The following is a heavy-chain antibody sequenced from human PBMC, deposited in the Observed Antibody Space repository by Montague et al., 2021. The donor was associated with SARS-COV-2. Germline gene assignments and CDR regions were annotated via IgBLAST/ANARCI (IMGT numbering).Heavy chain of an antibody. Sequence: TRSLTCTVSGDSISSGGYYWSWIRQHPGKGLEWIGYIYYSGSTYYNPSLKSRVTISVDTSKNQFSLKMSSVTAADTAVYYCARSPEPMIILIITSLNWYFDLWGRGTLVTVSS. CDR2: IYYSGST. CDR3: ARSPEPMIILIITSLNWYFDL. J-gene: IGHJ2*01. CDR1: GDSISSGGYY. V-gene: IGHV4-31*03. D-gene: IGHD3-22*01.